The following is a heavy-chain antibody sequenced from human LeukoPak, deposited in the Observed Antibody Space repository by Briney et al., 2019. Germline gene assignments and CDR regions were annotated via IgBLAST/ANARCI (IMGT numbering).Heavy chain of an antibody. CDR1: GGSFSGYY. Sequence: PSETLSLTCAVYGGSFSGYYWSWIRQPPGKGLEWIGEINHSGSTNYNPSLKSRVTISVDTSKNQFSLELSSVTAADTPVYYCARGPDSSGWYAVYYVYWGQGTLVTVSS. V-gene: IGHV4-34*01. D-gene: IGHD6-19*01. J-gene: IGHJ4*02. CDR3: ARGPDSSGWYAVYYVY. CDR2: INHSGST.